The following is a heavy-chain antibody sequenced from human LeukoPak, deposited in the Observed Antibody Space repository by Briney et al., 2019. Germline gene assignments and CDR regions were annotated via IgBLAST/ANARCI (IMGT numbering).Heavy chain of an antibody. CDR3: ARDPLFDY. V-gene: IGHV3-30*04. Sequence: GGSLRLSCAASGFTFSSYAMHWVRQAPGKGLEWVAVISYDGSNKYYADSVKGRFTISRDNSKNTLYLQMNSLRAEDTAVYYCARDPLFDYWGQGTLVTVSS. CDR2: ISYDGSNK. J-gene: IGHJ4*02. CDR1: GFTFSSYA.